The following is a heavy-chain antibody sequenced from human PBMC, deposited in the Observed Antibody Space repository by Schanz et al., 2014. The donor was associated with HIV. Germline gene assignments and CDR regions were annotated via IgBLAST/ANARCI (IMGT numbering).Heavy chain of an antibody. CDR1: GFTFSRYA. CDR2: ISFDGSNK. J-gene: IGHJ4*02. V-gene: IGHV3-30-3*01. Sequence: QVQLVESGGGVVQPGRSLRLSCAASGFTFSRYAMHWVRQPPGKGLDWVAVISFDGSNKYYADSVKGRFTISRDDSRNTLFLQMNSLRAADTAIYYCARDRSAAVTASDYWGQGTLVTVSS. CDR3: ARDRSAAVTASDY. D-gene: IGHD6-13*01.